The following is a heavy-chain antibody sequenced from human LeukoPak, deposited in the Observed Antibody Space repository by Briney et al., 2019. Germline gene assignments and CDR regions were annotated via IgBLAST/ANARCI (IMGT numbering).Heavy chain of an antibody. CDR1: GLTFSNAW. CDR3: ATASSGLFY. D-gene: IGHD3-16*01. V-gene: IGHV3-15*01. J-gene: IGHJ4*02. CDR2: IIRKTDGETT. Sequence: PGESLRLSCAASGLTFSNAWMSWVRQAPGEGLEWVGRIIRKTDGETTEYVAPVKGRFTISRDDSKNTLYLQMNSLKTGDTGVYYCATASSGLFYWGQGTLVTVSS.